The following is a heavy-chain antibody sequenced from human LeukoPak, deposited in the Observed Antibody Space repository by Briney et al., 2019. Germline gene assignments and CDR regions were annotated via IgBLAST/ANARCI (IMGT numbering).Heavy chain of an antibody. CDR1: GYTFTTYD. Sequence: GASVKVSCKASGYTFTTYDINWVRQATGQGLEWMGWMNPNSGYTGYAQKFQGRVTITRDTSISTAYMELSSLRSGDTAVYYCARVAGSIDYWGQGTLVTVSS. V-gene: IGHV1-8*03. CDR3: ARVAGSIDY. D-gene: IGHD6-19*01. CDR2: MNPNSGYT. J-gene: IGHJ4*02.